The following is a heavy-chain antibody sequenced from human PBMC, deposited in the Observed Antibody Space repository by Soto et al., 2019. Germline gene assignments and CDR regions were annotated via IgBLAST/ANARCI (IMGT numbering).Heavy chain of an antibody. D-gene: IGHD2-2*01. CDR3: ARRRSYCSSTSCYDKGQNYHGMDV. Sequence: PGESLKISCKGSGYSFTSYWIGWVRQMPGKGLEWMGIIYPGDSDTRYSPSFQGQVTISADRSISTAYLQWSSLKASDTAIYYCARRRSYCSSTSCYDKGQNYHGMDVWGQGTTVTVYS. J-gene: IGHJ6*02. V-gene: IGHV5-51*01. CDR2: IYPGDSDT. CDR1: GYSFTSYW.